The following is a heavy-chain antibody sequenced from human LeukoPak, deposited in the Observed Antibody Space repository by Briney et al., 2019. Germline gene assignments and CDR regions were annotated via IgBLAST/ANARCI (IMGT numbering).Heavy chain of an antibody. CDR1: VFTSSSDA. D-gene: IGHD2-21*02. CDR2: ISGSGGGT. CDR3: AKGFRAYCGGDCYSDAFDI. V-gene: IGHV3-23*01. J-gene: IGHJ3*02. Sequence: RSLRLSCAASVFTSSSDAMSGGRQAPGKGVGCGSAISGSGGGTYYADSVKGRFTISRDNSKNTLYLQMNRLRPQDTAVYYCAKGFRAYCGGDCYSDAFDIWGQGTMVTVSS.